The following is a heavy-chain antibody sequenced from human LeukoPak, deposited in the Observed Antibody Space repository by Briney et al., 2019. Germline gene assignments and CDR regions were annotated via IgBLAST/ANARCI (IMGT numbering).Heavy chain of an antibody. J-gene: IGHJ5*02. V-gene: IGHV1-18*01. CDR2: ISAYNGIT. CDR1: GYTFTSYG. CDR3: ARRGDYISVDWFDP. D-gene: IGHD4-17*01. Sequence: GASVKVSCKASGYTFTSYGISWVRQAPGQGLEWMGWISAYNGITNYAQKLQGRVTMTTDTSTSTAYMELRSLRSDDTAVYYCARRGDYISVDWFDPWGQGTLVTVSS.